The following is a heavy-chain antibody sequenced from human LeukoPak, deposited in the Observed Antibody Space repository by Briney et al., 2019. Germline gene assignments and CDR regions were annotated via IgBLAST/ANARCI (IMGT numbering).Heavy chain of an antibody. CDR2: INSDGSST. J-gene: IGHJ6*03. V-gene: IGHV3-74*01. Sequence: GGSLRLSCAASGFTFSSYWMHWVRQAPGKGLVWVSRINSDGSSTSYADSVKGRFTISRDNAKSTLYLQMNSLRAEDTAVYYCARSGYCSSTSCYRYYYYYMDVWGKGTTVTVSS. CDR3: ARSGYCSSTSCYRYYYYYMDV. D-gene: IGHD2-2*02. CDR1: GFTFSSYW.